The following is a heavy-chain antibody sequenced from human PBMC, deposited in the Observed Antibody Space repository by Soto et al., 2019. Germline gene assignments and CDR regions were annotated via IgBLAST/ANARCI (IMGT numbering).Heavy chain of an antibody. CDR2: FYWDDDK. J-gene: IGHJ4*02. V-gene: IGHV2-5*02. D-gene: IGHD2-21*02. Sequence: QITLKESGPTLVKPTQTLTLTCTFSGFSLSTTEEGVGWIRQPPGKAPEWLSLFYWDDDKRYSPSLNTRLTITKDTSKNQVVLTVTNVDPVDTATYYCAHGSCFGADCYPNPSFDFWGQGILVTVSS. CDR3: AHGSCFGADCYPNPSFDF. CDR1: GFSLSTTEEG.